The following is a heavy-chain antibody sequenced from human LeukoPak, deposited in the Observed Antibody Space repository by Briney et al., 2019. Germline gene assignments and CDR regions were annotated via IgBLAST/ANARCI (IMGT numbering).Heavy chain of an antibody. Sequence: SETLSLTCTVSGGSISSYYWSWIRQPAGKGLEWIGRIYTSGSTNYNPSLKSRVTMSVDTSKNQFSLKLSSVTAADTAVYYCARDTVNISPPPSMGLNAYYYYGMDVWGQGTTVTASS. V-gene: IGHV4-4*07. J-gene: IGHJ6*02. CDR2: IYTSGST. D-gene: IGHD2-8*02. CDR3: ARDTVNISPPPSMGLNAYYYYGMDV. CDR1: GGSISSYY.